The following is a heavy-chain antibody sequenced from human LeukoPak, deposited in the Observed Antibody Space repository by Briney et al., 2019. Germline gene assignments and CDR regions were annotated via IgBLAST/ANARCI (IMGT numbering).Heavy chain of an antibody. V-gene: IGHV3-23*01. J-gene: IGHJ4*02. Sequence: PGGSLRLSCAASGFTFSSYAMSWVRQAPGKGLEWVSAISGSGGSTYYADSVKGRFTISRDNSKNTLYLQMNSLRAEDTAVYYCAKDWARVSSSSWYQTSGYFDYWGQGTLVTVSS. CDR3: AKDWARVSSSSWYQTSGYFDY. CDR1: GFTFSSYA. D-gene: IGHD6-13*01. CDR2: ISGSGGST.